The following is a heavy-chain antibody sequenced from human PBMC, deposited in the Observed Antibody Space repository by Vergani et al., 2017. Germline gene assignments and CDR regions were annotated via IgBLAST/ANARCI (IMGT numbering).Heavy chain of an antibody. CDR3: AXTGLVAPFYFFDY. CDR2: IYYSGST. Sequence: QLQLQESGPGLVKPSETLSLTCTVSSGSISSSSYYWGWIRQPPGKGLEWIGNIYYSGSTYYNPSLKSRVTISVDTSTDQFSLKVTSVTAEDTAVYYCAXTGLVAPFYFFDYWCQGTLVTVSS. V-gene: IGHV4-39*01. J-gene: IGHJ4*02. CDR1: SGSISSSSYY. D-gene: IGHD2-2*01.